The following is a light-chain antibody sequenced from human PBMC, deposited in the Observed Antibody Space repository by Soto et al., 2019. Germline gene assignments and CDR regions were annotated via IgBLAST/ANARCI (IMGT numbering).Light chain of an antibody. CDR1: QSVSSN. CDR2: GAS. CDR3: QQYNNWPVT. J-gene: IGKJ4*01. Sequence: EVVMTQSPATLSVSPGERATLSCRASQSVSSNLAWYQQKPGQAPRLLIHGASTRATGIAARFSGSGSGTEFTLTISSLQSEDFAVYYCQQYNNWPVTFGGGTKVDIK. V-gene: IGKV3-15*01.